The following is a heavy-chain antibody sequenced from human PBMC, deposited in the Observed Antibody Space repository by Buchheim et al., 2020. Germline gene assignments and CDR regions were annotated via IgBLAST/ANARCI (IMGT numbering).Heavy chain of an antibody. J-gene: IGHJ6*02. CDR3: ARDIYYSGMDV. Sequence: QVQLQESGPGLVKPSETLSLTCTVSGGSVSTGSDFWSWIRQAPGKGLEWIGYIHYSGSTNYNRSLKSRVTISIDTSKHQFSLKLSSVTAADTAVYYCARDIYYSGMDVWGQGTT. CDR2: IHYSGST. V-gene: IGHV4-61*01. CDR1: GGSVSTGSDF.